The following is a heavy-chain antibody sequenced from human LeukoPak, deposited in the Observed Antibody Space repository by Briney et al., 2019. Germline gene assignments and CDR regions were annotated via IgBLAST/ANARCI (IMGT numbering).Heavy chain of an antibody. CDR2: ISYDGSNK. D-gene: IGHD5-24*01. V-gene: IGHV3-30*03. CDR3: APEGDGYILFDY. CDR1: GFTFSSYG. J-gene: IGHJ4*02. Sequence: PGRSLRLSCAAPGFTFSSYGMHGVRQAPGKGLEWVAVISYDGSNKYYADSVKGRFTISRDNSKNTLYLQMNSLRVEDTAVYYCAPEGDGYILFDYWGQGTLVTVSS.